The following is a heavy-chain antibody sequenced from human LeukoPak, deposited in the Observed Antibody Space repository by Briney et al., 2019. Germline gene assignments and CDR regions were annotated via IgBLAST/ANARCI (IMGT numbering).Heavy chain of an antibody. V-gene: IGHV3-7*05. Sequence: GGSLRLSCEASGFTFSSYWMSWVRQAPGKGLEWVANIKHYGSEKYYVDSVKGRFTISRDNAKNSLYLQMNSLRAEDTAVYYCARGRAWFDPWGEGTLVTVSS. J-gene: IGHJ5*02. CDR3: ARGRAWFDP. CDR2: IKHYGSEK. CDR1: GFTFSSYW.